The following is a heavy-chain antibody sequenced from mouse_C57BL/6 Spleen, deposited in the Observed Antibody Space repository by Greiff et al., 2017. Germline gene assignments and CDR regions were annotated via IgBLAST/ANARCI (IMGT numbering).Heavy chain of an antibody. J-gene: IGHJ2*01. Sequence: EVKLMESGGGLVQPGGSMKLSCVASGFTFSNYWMNWVRQSPEKGLEWVAQIRLKSDNYATHYAESVKGRFTISRDESKRSVYLQMNNLRAEDTGMYYCTTITTVPDYWGQGTTLTVSS. V-gene: IGHV6-3*01. CDR2: IRLKSDNYAT. D-gene: IGHD1-1*01. CDR3: TTITTVPDY. CDR1: GFTFSNYW.